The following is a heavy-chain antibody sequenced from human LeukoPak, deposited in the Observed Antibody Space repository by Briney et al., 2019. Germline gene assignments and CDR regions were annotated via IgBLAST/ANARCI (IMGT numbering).Heavy chain of an antibody. D-gene: IGHD6-19*01. CDR3: ARERGSGIAVADYYFDY. CDR2: INPNSGGT. J-gene: IGHJ4*02. V-gene: IGHV1-2*04. CDR1: GYTCTGYY. Sequence: ASVKVSCKASGYTCTGYYMHWVRQAPGQGLEGMGWINPNSGGTNYAQKFQGWVTMTRDTSISTAYMELSRLRSDDTAVYYCARERGSGIAVADYYFDYWGQETLVTVSS.